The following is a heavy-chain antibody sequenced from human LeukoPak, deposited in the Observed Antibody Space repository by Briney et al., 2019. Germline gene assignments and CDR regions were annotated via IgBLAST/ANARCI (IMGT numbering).Heavy chain of an antibody. J-gene: IGHJ4*02. CDR1: GFTFSSYA. Sequence: PGGSLRLSCAASGFTFSSYAMSWVRQAPGKGLEWVSGISGNDGSTYYADSVKGRFTISRDNSKNTLHLQMYSLRAEDTAIYYCAKAGGIRFDYWGQGTLVTVSS. V-gene: IGHV3-23*01. CDR3: AKAGGIRFDY. D-gene: IGHD3-10*01. CDR2: ISGNDGST.